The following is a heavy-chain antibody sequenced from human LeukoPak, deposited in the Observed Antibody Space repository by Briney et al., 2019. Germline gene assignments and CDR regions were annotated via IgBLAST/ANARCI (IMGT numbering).Heavy chain of an antibody. Sequence: GGSLRLSCAASGFTFSSYWMSWVRQAPGKGLEWVANIKQDGSEKYYVDSVKGRFTISRDNAKNSLYLQMNSLRAEDTAVYYCARAPDSYYYYMDVWGKGTTVTVSS. D-gene: IGHD3-22*01. V-gene: IGHV3-7*04. CDR1: GFTFSSYW. CDR2: IKQDGSEK. J-gene: IGHJ6*03. CDR3: ARAPDSYYYYMDV.